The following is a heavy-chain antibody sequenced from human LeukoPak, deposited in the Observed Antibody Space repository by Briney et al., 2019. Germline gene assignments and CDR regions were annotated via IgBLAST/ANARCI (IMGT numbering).Heavy chain of an antibody. CDR3: ARADSSSWYEVGY. J-gene: IGHJ4*02. V-gene: IGHV4-59*01. CDR1: GGSISSYY. CDR2: IYYSGST. Sequence: SETLSLTCTVSGGSISSYYWSWIRQPPGKGLEWIGYIYYSGSTNYNPSLKSRVTISVDTSKNQFSLKLSSVTAADTAVYYCARADSSSWYEVGYWGQGTLVTVSS. D-gene: IGHD6-13*01.